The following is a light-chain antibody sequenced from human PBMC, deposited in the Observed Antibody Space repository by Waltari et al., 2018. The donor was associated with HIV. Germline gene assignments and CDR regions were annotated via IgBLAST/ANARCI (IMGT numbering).Light chain of an antibody. CDR2: EVT. CDR3: CSCPRSGIRYV. CDR1: SSNVGSDDL. V-gene: IGLV2-23*02. J-gene: IGLJ1*01. Sequence: QSALPQPASVSGSPGQSITISCTGTSSNVGSDDLVSWYQQHPGEAPKLIIYEVTQRPSGVSNRCSGSKSGNTASLTISGLQAEDEADYYCCSCPRSGIRYVFGTGTKVTVL.